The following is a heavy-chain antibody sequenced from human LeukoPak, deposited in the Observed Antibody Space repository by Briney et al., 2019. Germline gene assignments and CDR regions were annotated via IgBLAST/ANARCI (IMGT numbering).Heavy chain of an antibody. CDR3: ARDVAVAGANNWFDP. Sequence: GGSLRLSCAASGFTFDDYGMSWVRQAPGKGLEWVSGINWNGGSTGYADSVKGRFTISRDNAKNSLDLQMNSLRAEDTALYYCARDVAVAGANNWFDPWGQGTLVTVSS. D-gene: IGHD6-19*01. J-gene: IGHJ5*02. V-gene: IGHV3-20*04. CDR2: INWNGGST. CDR1: GFTFDDYG.